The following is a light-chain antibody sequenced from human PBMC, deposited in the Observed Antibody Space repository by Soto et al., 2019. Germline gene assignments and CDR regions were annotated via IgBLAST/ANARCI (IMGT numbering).Light chain of an antibody. V-gene: IGKV3-20*01. CDR2: GAS. CDR1: QSVSSY. CDR3: QQYGSLQLT. J-gene: IGKJ4*01. Sequence: EILLTQSPGTLSLSPGERATLSCRASQSVSSYLAWYKLKPGQAPRLLIYGASSRATGIPDRFSGSGSGTDFTLTISRLEPEDFAVYYCQQYGSLQLTFGGGTKV.